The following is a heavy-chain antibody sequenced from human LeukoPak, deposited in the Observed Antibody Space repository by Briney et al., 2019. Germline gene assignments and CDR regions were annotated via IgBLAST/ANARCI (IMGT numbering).Heavy chain of an antibody. D-gene: IGHD6-13*01. V-gene: IGHV1-69*05. J-gene: IGHJ4*02. CDR2: IIPIFGTA. CDR1: GGTFSSYA. CDR3: ARGKIVGIAAAGGYFDY. Sequence: SVKVSCTASGGTFSSYAISWVRQAPGQGLEWMGGIIPIFGTANYAQKFQGRVTITTDESTSTAYMELSSLRSEDTAVYYCARGKIVGIAAAGGYFDYWGQGTLVTVSS.